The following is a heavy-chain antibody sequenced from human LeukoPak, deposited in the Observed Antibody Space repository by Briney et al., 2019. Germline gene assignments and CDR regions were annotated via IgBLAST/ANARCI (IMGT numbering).Heavy chain of an antibody. Sequence: SETLSLTCAVYGGSFSGYYWSWIRQPPGKGLEWIGEINHSGSTNYNPSLKSRVTISVDTSKNQFSLKLSSVTAADTAVYYCARGPYDILTGYSQGYMDVWGKGTTVTVSS. J-gene: IGHJ6*03. CDR1: GGSFSGYY. V-gene: IGHV4-34*01. CDR2: INHSGST. D-gene: IGHD3-9*01. CDR3: ARGPYDILTGYSQGYMDV.